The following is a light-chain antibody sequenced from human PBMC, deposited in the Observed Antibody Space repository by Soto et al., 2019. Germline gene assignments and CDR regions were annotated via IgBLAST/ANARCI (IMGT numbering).Light chain of an antibody. V-gene: IGKV3-15*01. CDR1: QSVGSN. CDR3: QQYGSSPT. CDR2: HAS. Sequence: EVVMTQSPATLSVSPGQRATLSCWASQSVGSNLAWYQQKPGQAPRLLIYHASTRATAIPARFSGSGSGTDFNFTISRLEPEDFGVYYCQQYGSSPTFCPGTKVDI. J-gene: IGKJ3*01.